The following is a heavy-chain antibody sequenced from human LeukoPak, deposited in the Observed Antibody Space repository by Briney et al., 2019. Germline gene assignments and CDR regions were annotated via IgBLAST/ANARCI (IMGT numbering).Heavy chain of an antibody. D-gene: IGHD1-14*01. CDR3: ARDRISINALDM. CDR2: ISHIGST. J-gene: IGHJ3*02. Sequence: SETLSLTCTVSGASITGQYLTWIRQPPGNGLEWIGYISHIGSTNYNPSLKSRVTISVDTSKNQFSLKLTSVTAADTAVYYCARDRISINALDMWGQGTMVTVSS. CDR1: GASITGQY. V-gene: IGHV4-59*11.